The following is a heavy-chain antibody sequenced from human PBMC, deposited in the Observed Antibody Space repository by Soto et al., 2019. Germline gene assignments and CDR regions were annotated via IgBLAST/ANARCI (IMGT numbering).Heavy chain of an antibody. CDR3: ATGDTMVRGVIIPYGMDV. Sequence: GASVKVSCKVSGYTLTELSMHWVRQAPGKGLEWMGGFDPEDGETIYAQKFQGRVTMTEDTSTDTAYMELSSLRSEDTAVYYCATGDTMVRGVIIPYGMDVWGQGTTVTVSS. CDR1: GYTLTELS. CDR2: FDPEDGET. J-gene: IGHJ6*02. V-gene: IGHV1-24*01. D-gene: IGHD3-10*01.